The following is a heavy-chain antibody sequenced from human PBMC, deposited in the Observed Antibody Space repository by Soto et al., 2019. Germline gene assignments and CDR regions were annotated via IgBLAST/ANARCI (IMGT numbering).Heavy chain of an antibody. CDR3: ARGAVAGINY. V-gene: IGHV4-59*08. Sequence: SETLSLTCTVSGGSISSYYWSWIRQPPGKGLEWFGYIYYSGSTNYNPSLKSRVTISVDTSKNQFSLKLSFLTAADTAVYYCARGAVAGINYWGQGTLVTVSS. D-gene: IGHD6-19*01. CDR1: GGSISSYY. J-gene: IGHJ4*02. CDR2: IYYSGST.